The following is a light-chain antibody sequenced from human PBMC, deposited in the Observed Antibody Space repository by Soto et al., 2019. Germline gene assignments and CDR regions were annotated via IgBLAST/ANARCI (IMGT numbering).Light chain of an antibody. Sequence: QSVLTQPASVSGSPGQTITISCTGAVSEVAAYTYVSWYQQHPGKGPKLIIYDVSTRPLGVSNRFSGSKSGTTASLTISGLQAEDEADYYCSSFTRIVGLFGGGTKLTVL. V-gene: IGLV2-14*01. CDR1: VSEVAAYTY. J-gene: IGLJ3*02. CDR3: SSFTRIVGL. CDR2: DVS.